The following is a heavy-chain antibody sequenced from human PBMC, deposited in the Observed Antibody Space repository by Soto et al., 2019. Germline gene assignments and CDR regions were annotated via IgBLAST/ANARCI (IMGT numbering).Heavy chain of an antibody. Sequence: GASVKVSCKTSGYTFSTYDINWVRQAPGQGLEWMGWMNPNTGNTGYAQKFRGRVTLTRNTSIGTAYMELMSLKTEDTAVYFCARRKERSGPNYFDYWGQGTLVTVSS. J-gene: IGHJ4*02. CDR3: ARRKERSGPNYFDY. CDR2: MNPNTGNT. D-gene: IGHD6-25*01. V-gene: IGHV1-8*01. CDR1: GYTFSTYD.